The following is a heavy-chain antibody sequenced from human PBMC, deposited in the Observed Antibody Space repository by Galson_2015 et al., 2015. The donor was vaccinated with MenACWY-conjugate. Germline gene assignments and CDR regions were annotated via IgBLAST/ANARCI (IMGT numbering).Heavy chain of an antibody. J-gene: IGHJ3*02. CDR2: ITAGPITP. CDR1: GFTFSSYA. D-gene: IGHD2-8*01. CDR3: ARALMGIAPTDAFDI. Sequence: SLRLSCAASGFTFSSYAVSWVRQAPGKGLEWVSAITAGPITPYYTASVKGRFTISRDNSKNTLFLQMNSLRAEDTALYFCARALMGIAPTDAFDIWGPGTMVTVSS. V-gene: IGHV3-23*01.